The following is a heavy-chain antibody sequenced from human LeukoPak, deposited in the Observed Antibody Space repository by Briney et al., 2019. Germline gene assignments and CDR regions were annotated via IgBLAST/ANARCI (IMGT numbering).Heavy chain of an antibody. D-gene: IGHD3-22*01. CDR1: GYTFTSYG. V-gene: IGHV1-18*01. CDR3: ARMRDTYYYDSSGYYPQED. J-gene: IGHJ4*02. CDR2: ISAYNGNT. Sequence: ASVKVSCKASGYTFTSYGISWVRQAPGQGRGWLGWISAYNGNTNYEQKLQGRVTMTTDTSTSTAYMELRSLRSDDTAVYYCARMRDTYYYDSSGYYPQEDWGQGTLVTVSS.